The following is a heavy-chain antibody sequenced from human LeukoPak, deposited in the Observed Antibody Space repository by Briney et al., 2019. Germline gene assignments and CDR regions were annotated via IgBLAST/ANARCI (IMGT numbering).Heavy chain of an antibody. V-gene: IGHV1-24*01. Sequence: GASVKVSCKVAGHSLTKLSLHWVRQAPGKGLEWMVGFDPKDRESIYAQKFKARVTLTEDTSTDTDYMELSSLRPDDTALYYCAVRFVWHGFDVWGQGTTVTVSS. J-gene: IGHJ6*02. CDR3: AVRFVWHGFDV. CDR1: GHSLTKLS. D-gene: IGHD2-8*01. CDR2: FDPKDRES.